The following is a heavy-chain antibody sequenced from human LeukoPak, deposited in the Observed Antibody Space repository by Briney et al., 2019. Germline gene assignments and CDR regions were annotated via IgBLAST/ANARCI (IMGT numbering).Heavy chain of an antibody. CDR2: IRYDGSNK. D-gene: IGHD6-13*01. J-gene: IGHJ4*02. Sequence: PGGSLRLSCAASGFTFSSYSINWVRQAPGKGLEWVAFIRYDGSNKYYADSVKGRFTISRDNSKNTLYLQMNSLRAEDTAVYYCAKGSEYSSSWYEGYYFDYWGQGTLVTVSS. CDR1: GFTFSSYS. V-gene: IGHV3-30*02. CDR3: AKGSEYSSSWYEGYYFDY.